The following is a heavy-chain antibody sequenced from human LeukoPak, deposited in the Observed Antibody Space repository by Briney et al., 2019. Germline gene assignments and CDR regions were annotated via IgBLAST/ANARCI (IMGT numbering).Heavy chain of an antibody. CDR1: GFTLSSYE. CDR3: ARGLPREVTLDY. V-gene: IGHV3-74*01. Sequence: GGSLRLSCAASGFTLSSYEMHWVRQAPGKGLVWVSRINSDRSRTGYADSVKGRFTISRDNAKNTLYLQMNSLRAEDTAIYYCARGLPREVTLDYWGQGTLVTVSS. D-gene: IGHD2-21*02. CDR2: INSDRSRT. J-gene: IGHJ4*02.